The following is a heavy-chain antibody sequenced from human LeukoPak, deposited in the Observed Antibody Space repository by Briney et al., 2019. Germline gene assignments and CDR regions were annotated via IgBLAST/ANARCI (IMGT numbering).Heavy chain of an antibody. V-gene: IGHV4-59*01. CDR1: GGSISSYY. CDR3: ARGRRYCSGGSCYHSDY. CDR2: IYYSGST. D-gene: IGHD2-15*01. J-gene: IGHJ4*02. Sequence: SETLSLTCTVSGGSISSYYWSWIRQPPGKGLEWIGYIYYSGSTNYNPSLKSRVTISVDTSKNQFSLKLSSVTAADTAVYYCARGRRYCSGGSCYHSDYWGQGTLVTVSS.